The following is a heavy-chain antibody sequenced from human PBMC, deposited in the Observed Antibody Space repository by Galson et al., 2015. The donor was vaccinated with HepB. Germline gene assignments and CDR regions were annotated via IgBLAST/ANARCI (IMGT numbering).Heavy chain of an antibody. CDR3: AVSYGSGIWYFDL. CDR1: GFTFSSYG. J-gene: IGHJ2*01. V-gene: IGHV3-30*03. Sequence: SLRLSCAASGFTFSSYGMHWVRQAPGKGLEWVAVISYDGSNKYYADSVKGRFTISRDNSKNTLYLQMNSLRAEDTAVYYCAVSYGSGIWYFDLWGRGTLVTVSS. D-gene: IGHD3-10*01. CDR2: ISYDGSNK.